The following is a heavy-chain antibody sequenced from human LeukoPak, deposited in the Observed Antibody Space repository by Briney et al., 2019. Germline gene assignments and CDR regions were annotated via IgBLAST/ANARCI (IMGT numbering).Heavy chain of an antibody. Sequence: ASVTVSCKASGYTFTGYYMHWVRQAPGQGLEWMGRINPNSGGTNYAQKFQGWVTMTRDTSISTAYMELSRLRSDDTAVYYCARALVPAANAHFDYWGQGTLVTVSS. J-gene: IGHJ4*02. V-gene: IGHV1-2*04. CDR2: INPNSGGT. D-gene: IGHD2-2*01. CDR1: GYTFTGYY. CDR3: ARALVPAANAHFDY.